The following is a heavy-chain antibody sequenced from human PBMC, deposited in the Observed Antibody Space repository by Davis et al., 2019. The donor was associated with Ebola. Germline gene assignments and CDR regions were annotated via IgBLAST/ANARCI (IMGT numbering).Heavy chain of an antibody. CDR3: TKGGWLDD. CDR2: ISGIYGTT. D-gene: IGHD6-19*01. J-gene: IGHJ4*01. CDR1: GFTFITYD. Sequence: GESLKISCAASGFTFITYDMTWVRQAPGKGLEWVAFISGIYGTTHYADSVRGRFTISRDNSKNTLFLQMSSLRVEDTAIYFCTKGGWLDDWGQGTLVTVSS. V-gene: IGHV3-23*01.